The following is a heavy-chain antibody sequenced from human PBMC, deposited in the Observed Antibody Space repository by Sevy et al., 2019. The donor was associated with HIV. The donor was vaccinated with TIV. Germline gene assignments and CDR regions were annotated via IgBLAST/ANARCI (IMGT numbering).Heavy chain of an antibody. J-gene: IGHJ4*02. Sequence: GESLKISCQGSGNIFTNYWIGWVRQMPGKGLEWMGIIYPGDSDTKYSPSFQGQVTISVDKSINTAYLQLRSLKASDTAVYYCARRQDSSTYHPFDYWGQGTLVTVSS. D-gene: IGHD6-19*01. CDR2: IYPGDSDT. CDR1: GNIFTNYW. V-gene: IGHV5-51*01. CDR3: ARRQDSSTYHPFDY.